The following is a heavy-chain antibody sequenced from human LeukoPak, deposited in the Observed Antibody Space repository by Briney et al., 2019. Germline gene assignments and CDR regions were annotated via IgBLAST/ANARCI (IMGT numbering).Heavy chain of an antibody. D-gene: IGHD3-10*02. J-gene: IGHJ6*04. CDR1: GFTFSSHS. CDR3: AELGITMIGGV. Sequence: GGSLRLSCAASGFTFSSHSMNWVRQAPGKGLEWVSSISGSSSYIYYADSVKGRFTISRDNAKNSLYMQVNSLRAEDTAVYYCAELGITMIGGVWGKGTTVTISS. CDR2: ISGSSSYI. V-gene: IGHV3-21*01.